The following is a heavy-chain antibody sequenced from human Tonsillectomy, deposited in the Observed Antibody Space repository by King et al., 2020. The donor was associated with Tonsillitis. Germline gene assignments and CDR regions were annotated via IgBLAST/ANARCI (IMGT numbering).Heavy chain of an antibody. CDR1: GFTFSSYA. J-gene: IGHJ3*02. D-gene: IGHD3-9*01. CDR2: ISGSGGST. Sequence: VQLVESGGGLVQPGGSLRLSCAASGFTFSSYAMSWVRQAPGKGLEWVSVISGSGGSTYYADSVQGRFIISRDNSKNTQYLQMNSLRAEDTAVYYFAKDTRDVLRYFDSPSHAFDIWGQGKMVTVSS. CDR3: AKDTRDVLRYFDSPSHAFDI. V-gene: IGHV3-23*04.